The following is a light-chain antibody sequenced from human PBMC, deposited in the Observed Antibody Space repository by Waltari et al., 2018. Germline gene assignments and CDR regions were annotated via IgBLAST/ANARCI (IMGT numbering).Light chain of an antibody. CDR1: QSVGSY. Sequence: EIAITQSPATLSLSPGETATLSCRASQSVGSYLAWYQQKPGQAPKLLVHSAYFRATGIPDRFSGSGSRTDFTLTISSLEPEDVGVYHCQQYNDLWTFGQGTKVEI. CDR3: QQYNDLWT. CDR2: SAY. V-gene: IGKV3D-7*01. J-gene: IGKJ1*01.